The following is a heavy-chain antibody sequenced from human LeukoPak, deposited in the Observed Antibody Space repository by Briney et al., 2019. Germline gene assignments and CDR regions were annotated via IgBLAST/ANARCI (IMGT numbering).Heavy chain of an antibody. V-gene: IGHV3-23*01. CDR1: GFTFSNYA. CDR2: ISGSGGST. CDR3: AKARNGDPPYYFDY. Sequence: GGSLRLSCAASGFTFSNYAMSWVRQAPGRGLQWVSAISGSGGSTFYADSVKGRFTISRDNSKNTLYLQMTSLRAEDTAVYYCAKARNGDPPYYFDYWGQGTLVTVSS. J-gene: IGHJ4*02. D-gene: IGHD4-17*01.